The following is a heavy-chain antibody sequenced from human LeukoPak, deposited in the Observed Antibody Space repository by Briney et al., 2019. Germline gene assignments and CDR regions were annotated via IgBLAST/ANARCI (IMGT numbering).Heavy chain of an antibody. CDR3: AGLVGRYSSGLYYYYFDY. CDR2: IYYSGGT. CDR1: GGSINYYY. Sequence: PSETLSLTCTVSGGSINYYYWMWIRQPPGKGLEWIGYIYYSGGTHSNPSVKSRVTISIDKSKNQLFLNLSSVTAADTAVYYCAGLVGRYSSGLYYYYFDYWGLGTLVTVSS. D-gene: IGHD3-22*01. V-gene: IGHV4-59*12. J-gene: IGHJ4*02.